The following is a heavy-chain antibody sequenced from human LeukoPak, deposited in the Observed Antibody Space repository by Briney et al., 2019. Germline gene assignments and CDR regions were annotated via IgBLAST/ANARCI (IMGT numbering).Heavy chain of an antibody. V-gene: IGHV3-48*03. J-gene: IGHJ3*02. CDR3: ARVGWVLRYAFDI. D-gene: IGHD3-16*01. Sequence: GGSLRLSCEASGFSLSSYEMNWVRQASGKGLGWVSHISSRGSTIYYADSVKGRFTISRDNAKNSLYLQMNSLRAEDTAVYYCARVGWVLRYAFDIWGQGTMVTVSS. CDR2: ISSRGSTI. CDR1: GFSLSSYE.